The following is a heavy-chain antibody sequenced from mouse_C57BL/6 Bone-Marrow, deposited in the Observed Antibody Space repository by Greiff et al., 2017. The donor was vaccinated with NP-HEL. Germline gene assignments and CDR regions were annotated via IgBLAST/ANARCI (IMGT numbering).Heavy chain of an antibody. V-gene: IGHV5-6*01. CDR2: ISSGGSYT. CDR1: GFTFSSYG. D-gene: IGHD1-1*01. Sequence: VQLKESGGDLVKPGGSLKLSCAASGFTFSSYGMSWVRQTPDKRLEWVATISSGGSYTYYPDSVKGRFTISRDNAKNTLYLQMSSLKSEDTAMYYCARETTVVATTPWFAYWGQGTLVTVSA. J-gene: IGHJ3*01. CDR3: ARETTVVATTPWFAY.